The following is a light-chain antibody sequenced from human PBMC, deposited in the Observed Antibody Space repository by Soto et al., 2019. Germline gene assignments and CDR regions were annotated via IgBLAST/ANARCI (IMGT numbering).Light chain of an antibody. V-gene: IGLV2-8*01. Sequence: QSVLTQPPSASGSPGQSVPISCTGSSSDVGGYNYVSWYQHHPGNAPKLIIYAVDKRSSGVPDRFSGSKSGNTASLTVSGLQAEDEADSYCSSHAAINVFGTGTKLTVL. CDR2: AVD. CDR3: SSHAAINV. CDR1: SSDVGGYNY. J-gene: IGLJ1*01.